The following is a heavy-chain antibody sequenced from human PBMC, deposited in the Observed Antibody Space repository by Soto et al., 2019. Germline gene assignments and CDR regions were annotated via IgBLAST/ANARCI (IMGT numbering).Heavy chain of an antibody. CDR2: INWDGYSN. CDR1: GFKFDDHV. CDR3: ARDAVLLWFGELLLCGMDV. D-gene: IGHD3-10*01. V-gene: IGHV3-20*04. Sequence: LRLSCVASGFKFDDHVMHWVRQVPGKGLEWVGHINWDGYSNGYGDSVRGRFTISRDNAKNTLYLQMNSLRAEDTAVYYCARDAVLLWFGELLLCGMDVWGQGTTVTVSS. J-gene: IGHJ6*02.